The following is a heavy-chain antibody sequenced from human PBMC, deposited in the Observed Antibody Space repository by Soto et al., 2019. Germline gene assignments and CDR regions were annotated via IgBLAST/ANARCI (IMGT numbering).Heavy chain of an antibody. D-gene: IGHD1-7*01. J-gene: IGHJ4*02. V-gene: IGHV3-9*01. CDR1: GFTFDDYA. Sequence: EVQLVESGGGLVQPGRSLRLSCAASGFTFDDYAMHWVRQAPGKGLEWVSGISWNRGSIGYADSVKGRFTISRDNAKTSLYLQMNSLRAEDTALYYCATELRDYWGQGTLVTVSS. CDR3: ATELRDY. CDR2: ISWNRGSI.